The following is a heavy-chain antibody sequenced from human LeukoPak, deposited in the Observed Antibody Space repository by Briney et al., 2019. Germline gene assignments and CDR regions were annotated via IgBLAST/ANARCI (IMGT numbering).Heavy chain of an antibody. D-gene: IGHD2-8*01. CDR2: ISGVNT. J-gene: IGHJ4*02. V-gene: IGHV3-23*01. CDR1: GFAFSNYA. CDR3: AKDVCTSPRCLLYSDS. Sequence: GGSLRLSCATSGFAFSNYAMSGFPQAPGKGPEWVSGISGVNTYYADSVKGRFTISRDNSKNVLYVQMNRLRVEDTAVYFCAKDVCTSPRCLLYSDSWGQGTLVTVSS.